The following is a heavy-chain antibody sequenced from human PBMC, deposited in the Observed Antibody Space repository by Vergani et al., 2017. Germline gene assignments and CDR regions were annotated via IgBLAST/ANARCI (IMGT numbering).Heavy chain of an antibody. CDR1: GFTVSSNY. D-gene: IGHD4-17*01. V-gene: IGHV3-53*05. J-gene: IGHJ4*02. CDR3: AKGRTYGDSYFDY. CDR2: IYSGGST. Sequence: EVQLVEPGGGLIQPGGSLRLSCAASGFTVSSNYMSWVRQAPGKGLEWVSVIYSGGSTYYADSVKGRFTISRDNAKNSLYLQMNSLRAEDTALYYCAKGRTYGDSYFDYWGQGTLVTVSS.